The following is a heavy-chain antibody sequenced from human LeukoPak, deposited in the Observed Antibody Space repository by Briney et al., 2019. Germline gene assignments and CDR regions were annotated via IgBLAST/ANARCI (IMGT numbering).Heavy chain of an antibody. CDR3: ARAVRWLWMYYFDY. V-gene: IGHV3-30*02. Sequence: LPGGSLRLSCAASGFTFRRFAMDWVRQAPGKGLEWVAFIRFDGSKDYYADSVKGRFTISRDNAKNSLYLQMNSLRADDTAVYYCARAVRWLWMYYFDYWGQGTLVTVSS. D-gene: IGHD3-22*01. J-gene: IGHJ4*02. CDR1: GFTFRRFA. CDR2: IRFDGSKD.